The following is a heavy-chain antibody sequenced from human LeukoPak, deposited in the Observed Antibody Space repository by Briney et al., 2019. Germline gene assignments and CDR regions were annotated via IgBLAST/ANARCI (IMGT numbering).Heavy chain of an antibody. CDR1: GFTFSSYW. J-gene: IGHJ4*02. V-gene: IGHV3-7*01. CDR2: IKQDGSEK. Sequence: GGSLRLSCAASGFTFSSYWMIWVRQAPGKGLEWVANIKQDGSEKYYVDSVKGRFTISRDNAKNSLYLQMNSLRAEDTAVYYCAREYSRYYYDSSGYTDYWGQGTLVTVSS. CDR3: AREYSRYYYDSSGYTDY. D-gene: IGHD3-22*01.